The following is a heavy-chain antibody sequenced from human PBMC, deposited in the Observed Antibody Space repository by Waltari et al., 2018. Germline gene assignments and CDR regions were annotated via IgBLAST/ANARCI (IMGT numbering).Heavy chain of an antibody. Sequence: QVQLQESGPGLVKPSETLSLTCTVSGGSISSYYWSWIRQPPGKGLEWIGYIYYSWRPNYNPSLKSRVTISVDTSKNQFSLKLSSVTAADTAVYYCAAHYDILTGYSYWGQGTLVTVSS. CDR3: AAHYDILTGYSY. J-gene: IGHJ4*02. CDR1: GGSISSYY. D-gene: IGHD3-9*01. CDR2: IYYSWRP. V-gene: IGHV4-59*01.